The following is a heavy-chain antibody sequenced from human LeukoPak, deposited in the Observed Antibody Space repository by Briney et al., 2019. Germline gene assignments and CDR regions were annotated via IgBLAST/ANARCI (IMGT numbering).Heavy chain of an antibody. V-gene: IGHV4-34*01. CDR1: GGSFSGYY. Sequence: SETLSLTCAVYGGSFSGYYWSWIRQPPGKGLEWIGSIYHSGSTYYNPSLKSRVTISVDTSKNQFSLKLSSVTAADTAVYYCAREDYDSSGYYSDYWGQGTLVTVSS. CDR3: AREDYDSSGYYSDY. D-gene: IGHD3-22*01. CDR2: IYHSGST. J-gene: IGHJ4*02.